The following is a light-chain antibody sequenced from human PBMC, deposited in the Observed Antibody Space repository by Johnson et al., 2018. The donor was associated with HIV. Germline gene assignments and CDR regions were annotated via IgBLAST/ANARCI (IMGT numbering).Light chain of an antibody. J-gene: IGLJ1*01. Sequence: QSVLTQPPSVSAAPGQKVTISCSGSSSNIGNNYVSWYQQLPGTAPKLLIYDNNKRTSGIPDRFSGSKSGTSATLGITGLQTGDEADYYCGTWDSSLYAYVFGTGTKVTAL. CDR2: DNN. CDR1: SSNIGNNY. V-gene: IGLV1-51*01. CDR3: GTWDSSLYAYV.